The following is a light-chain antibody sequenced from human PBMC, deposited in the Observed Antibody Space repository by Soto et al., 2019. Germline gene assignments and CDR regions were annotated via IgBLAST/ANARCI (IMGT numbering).Light chain of an antibody. J-gene: IGKJ2*01. CDR3: QQRSNRPPHT. CDR1: QSISRY. V-gene: IGKV3-11*01. Sequence: EIVLTQSPATLSLSPGERATLSCRASQSISRYLAWYQQKPGQVPRLLIYDASNRATGIPARFSGSGSGTDFTLTISSLEPEDFAVYYCQQRSNRPPHTFGQGTKLEIK. CDR2: DAS.